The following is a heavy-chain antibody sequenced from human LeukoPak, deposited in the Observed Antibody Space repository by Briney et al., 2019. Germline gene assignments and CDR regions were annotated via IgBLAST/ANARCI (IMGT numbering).Heavy chain of an antibody. V-gene: IGHV3-30*03. D-gene: IGHD6-13*01. Sequence: GGSLRLSCAASGFSFSSYDMHWVRQAPGKGLQWVALISYDGSNKYYADSVKGRFTISRDNSKNTLYLQMNSLRAEDTAVYYCARPRGAAAGTFGFDPWGQGTLVTVSS. J-gene: IGHJ5*02. CDR2: ISYDGSNK. CDR3: ARPRGAAAGTFGFDP. CDR1: GFSFSSYD.